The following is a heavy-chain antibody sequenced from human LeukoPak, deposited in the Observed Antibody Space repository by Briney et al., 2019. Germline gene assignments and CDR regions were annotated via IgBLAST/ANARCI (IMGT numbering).Heavy chain of an antibody. J-gene: IGHJ4*02. D-gene: IGHD1-26*01. CDR2: IYYSGST. CDR3: ARDAWELLTFDY. V-gene: IGHV4-30-4*08. Sequence: SETLSLTCTVSGGSISSGDYYWSWIRQPPGQGLEWIGYIYYSGSTYYNPSLKSRVTISVDTSKNQFSLRLSSVTAADTAVYYCARDAWELLTFDYWGQGTLVTVSS. CDR1: GGSISSGDYY.